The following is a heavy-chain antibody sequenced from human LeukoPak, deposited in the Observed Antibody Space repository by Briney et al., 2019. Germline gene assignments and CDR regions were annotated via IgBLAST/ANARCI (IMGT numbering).Heavy chain of an antibody. CDR2: ISGSGGST. CDR1: GFSFGDFA. Sequence: GRSLRLSCAASGFSFGDFAVHWVRHVPGKGLEWVSAISGSGGSTYYADSVKGRFTISRDNSKNTLYLQMNSLRAEDTAVYYCAKDGQHYYDTPRYYFDYWGQGTLVTVSS. J-gene: IGHJ4*02. V-gene: IGHV3-23*01. CDR3: AKDGQHYYDTPRYYFDY. D-gene: IGHD3-22*01.